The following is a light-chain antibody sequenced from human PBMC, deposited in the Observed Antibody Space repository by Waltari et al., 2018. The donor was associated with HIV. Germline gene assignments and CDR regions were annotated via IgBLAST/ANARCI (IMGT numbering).Light chain of an antibody. J-gene: IGLJ2*01. CDR1: SGDVGGYDY. CDR3: SSYTSTFIVI. CDR2: EVT. Sequence: PGQSITISCTGTSGDVGGYDYVSWYQQYPGKAPKLMIYEVTNRPSRVSDRFSGSRSGNTASLTISGLQAEDEADYFCSSYTSTFIVIFGGGTKVTVL. V-gene: IGLV2-14*01.